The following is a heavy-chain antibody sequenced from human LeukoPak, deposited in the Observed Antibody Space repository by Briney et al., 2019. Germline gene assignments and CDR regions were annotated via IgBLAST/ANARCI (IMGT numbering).Heavy chain of an antibody. V-gene: IGHV3-11*05. CDR3: ARDLMWGNDYGAADYYYGMDV. CDR2: ISSSSSYT. Sequence: EGSLRLSCAASGFTFSDYYMSWIRQAPGKGLEWVSYISSSSSYTNYADSVKGRFTISRDNAKNSLYLQMNSLRAEDTAVYYCARDLMWGNDYGAADYYYGMDVWGQGTTVTVSS. CDR1: GFTFSDYY. D-gene: IGHD4-17*01. J-gene: IGHJ6*02.